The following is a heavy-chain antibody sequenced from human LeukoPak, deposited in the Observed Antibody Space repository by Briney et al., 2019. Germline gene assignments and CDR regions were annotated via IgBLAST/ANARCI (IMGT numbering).Heavy chain of an antibody. V-gene: IGHV3-20*04. CDR3: ARDQYDAWSRRGNFDS. Sequence: GGSLRLSCAACVFTFDDYGMRWVRPPPGKGREWVSGSIWNGGSTGYADSVKGRFHISRDNAKNSLYLQMNSLSAEDTAVFYCARDQYDAWSRRGNFDSWGQGTLVIVSS. J-gene: IGHJ4*02. CDR1: VFTFDDYG. CDR2: SIWNGGST. D-gene: IGHD3-3*01.